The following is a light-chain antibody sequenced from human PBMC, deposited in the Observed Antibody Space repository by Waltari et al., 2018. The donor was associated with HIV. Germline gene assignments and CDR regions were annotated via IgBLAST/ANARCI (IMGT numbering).Light chain of an antibody. J-gene: IGLJ3*02. CDR3: AAWDDSLSGPWV. CDR1: SSNIGSNY. Sequence: QSVLTQPPSVSGTPGQRVSISCSGSSSNIGSNYVYWYQQLTGTAPKLLIYRNNQRPSGVPDRFSGSKSGTSASLAISGLRSEDEADYYCAAWDDSLSGPWVFGGGTKLTVL. V-gene: IGLV1-47*01. CDR2: RNN.